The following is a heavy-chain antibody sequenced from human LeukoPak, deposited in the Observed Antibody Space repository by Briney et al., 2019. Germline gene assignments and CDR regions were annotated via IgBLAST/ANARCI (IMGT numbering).Heavy chain of an antibody. D-gene: IGHD3-10*01. CDR3: ARELWFVNAPGSWFDP. Sequence: SETLSLTCAVSGDSISSGDYSWSWIRQPSGKGLEWIGYNFHSGSSYYNPSLKSRVTISVDKSKNQFSLRLTSVTAADTAVYYCARELWFVNAPGSWFDPWGQGTLVTVSS. V-gene: IGHV4-30-2*01. CDR2: NFHSGSS. J-gene: IGHJ5*02. CDR1: GDSISSGDYS.